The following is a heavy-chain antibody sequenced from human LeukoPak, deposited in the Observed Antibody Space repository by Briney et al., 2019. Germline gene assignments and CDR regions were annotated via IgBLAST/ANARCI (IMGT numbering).Heavy chain of an antibody. J-gene: IGHJ4*02. CDR2: INPNSGGT. Sequence: ASVKVPCKASGYTFTGYYMHWVRQAPGQGLEWMGWINPNSGGTNYAQKFQGRVTMTRDTSISTAYMELSRLRSDDTAVYYCACYWGGPTPSFDYWGQGTLVTVSS. CDR3: ACYWGGPTPSFDY. V-gene: IGHV1-2*02. CDR1: GYTFTGYY. D-gene: IGHD2-15*01.